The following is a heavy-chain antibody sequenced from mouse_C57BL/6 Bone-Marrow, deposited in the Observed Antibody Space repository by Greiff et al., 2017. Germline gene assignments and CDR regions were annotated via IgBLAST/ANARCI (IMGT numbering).Heavy chain of an antibody. CDR1: GYTFTSYW. CDR3: ARENWDLGRFAY. J-gene: IGHJ3*01. V-gene: IGHV1-52*01. D-gene: IGHD4-1*01. CDR2: IDPSDSAT. Sequence: QVQLQQPGAELVRPGSSVKLSCTASGYTFTSYWMHWVKQRPIQGLEWIGNIDPSDSATHYNQKFKDKATLTVDKSSSTAYMQLSSLTSEDSAVYYCARENWDLGRFAYWGQGTLGTVSA.